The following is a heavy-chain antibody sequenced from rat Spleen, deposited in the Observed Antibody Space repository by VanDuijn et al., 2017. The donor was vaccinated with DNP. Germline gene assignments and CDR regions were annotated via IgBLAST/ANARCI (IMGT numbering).Heavy chain of an antibody. V-gene: IGHV5-7*01. CDR2: ISNSGSRP. CDR1: RITFSDHN. D-gene: IGHD1-11*01. Sequence: EVLLVESDGGLVQPGRSLKLSCADSRITFSDHNMAWVRQAPKKGLEWVATISNSGSRPYYPTPVKGRLTISRDNAKSTLYLQVNSLRSEDTATYYCTSNPHIRTTAPSVLSAPYSESYYCARHRTIMPYYYAMDAWGQGASVTVSS. J-gene: IGHJ4*01. CDR3: TSNPHIRTTAPSVLSAPYSESYYCARHRTIMPYYYAMDA.